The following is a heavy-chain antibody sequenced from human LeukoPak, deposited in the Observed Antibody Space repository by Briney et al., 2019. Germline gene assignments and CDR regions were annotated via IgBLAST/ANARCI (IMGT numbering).Heavy chain of an antibody. CDR3: ARGLHTANSPGFFYYYYYMDV. Sequence: SETLSLTCAVYGGSFSGYYWSWIRQPPGKGLEWIGEINHSGSTNYNPSLKSRVTISVDTSKNQFSLKLSSVTAADTAVYYCARGLHTANSPGFFYYYYYMDVWGKGTTVTVSS. CDR1: GGSFSGYY. V-gene: IGHV4-34*01. D-gene: IGHD6-25*01. CDR2: INHSGST. J-gene: IGHJ6*03.